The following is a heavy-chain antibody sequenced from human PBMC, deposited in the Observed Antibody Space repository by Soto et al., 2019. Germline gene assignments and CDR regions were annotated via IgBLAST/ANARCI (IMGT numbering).Heavy chain of an antibody. CDR2: ISYDGGDK. CDR3: ARDLSTVAADYYFDY. J-gene: IGHJ4*02. V-gene: IGHV3-30*03. D-gene: IGHD6-13*01. Sequence: GGSLRLSCAASGFTFNNFAMHWVRQAPGKGLEWVAVISYDGGDKYYADSVKGRFTISRDNSKNTLYLQMNGLRAEYTAVYYCARDLSTVAADYYFDYWGQGALVTVSS. CDR1: GFTFNNFA.